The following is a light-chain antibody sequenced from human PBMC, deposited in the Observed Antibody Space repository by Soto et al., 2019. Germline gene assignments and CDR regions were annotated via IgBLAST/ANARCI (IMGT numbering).Light chain of an antibody. V-gene: IGKV1-5*01. Sequence: DIQMTQSPSTLSASVGDRVTITCRASRSISDWLAWYQQKPGKAPRLLIFDASNLKSGVPSRFRGSGSGTEFTLNINNLQPDDVATYYCLQYDSHSWTFGQGTKVEIK. CDR3: LQYDSHSWT. CDR2: DAS. J-gene: IGKJ1*01. CDR1: RSISDW.